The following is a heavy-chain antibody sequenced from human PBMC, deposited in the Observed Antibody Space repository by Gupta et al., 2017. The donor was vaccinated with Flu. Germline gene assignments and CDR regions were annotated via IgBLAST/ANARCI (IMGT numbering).Heavy chain of an antibody. CDR1: GGSFSGYY. CDR2: INHSGST. V-gene: IGHV4-34*01. J-gene: IGHJ4*02. CDR3: ASIAAAGTGGD. D-gene: IGHD6-13*01. Sequence: QVQLQQWGAGLLKPSETLSLTCAVYGGSFSGYYWSWIRQPPGKGLEWIGEINHSGSTNYNPSLKSRVTISVDTSKNQFSLKLSSVTAADTAVYYCASIAAAGTGGDWGQGTLVTVSS.